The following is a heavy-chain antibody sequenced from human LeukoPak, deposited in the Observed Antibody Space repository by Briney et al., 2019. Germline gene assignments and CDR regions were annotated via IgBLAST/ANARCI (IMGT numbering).Heavy chain of an antibody. D-gene: IGHD3-10*01. Sequence: PGGSLRLSCAASGFTFSSYGMHWVRQAPGKGLEWVAFIRYDGSNKYYADSVKGRFTISRDNSKNTLYLQMNSLRAEDTALYYCAKDIGSGGTNTAYYFDYWGQGTLVTVSS. CDR3: AKDIGSGGTNTAYYFDY. CDR1: GFTFSSYG. CDR2: IRYDGSNK. J-gene: IGHJ4*02. V-gene: IGHV3-30*02.